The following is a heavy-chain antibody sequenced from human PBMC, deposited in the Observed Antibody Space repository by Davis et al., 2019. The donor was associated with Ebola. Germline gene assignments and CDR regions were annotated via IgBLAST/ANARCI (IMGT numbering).Heavy chain of an antibody. Sequence: GESLKIPCAAPGFTFSSHWMHCVRQVPGKGLVWVARLNSDGSDIRYADSVKGRFTVSRDNAKNTVYLEMNSLRVDDTATYYCASAYSSLSPDVWGQGTTVAVSS. CDR1: GFTFSSHW. J-gene: IGHJ6*02. CDR2: LNSDGSDI. V-gene: IGHV3-74*01. D-gene: IGHD6-6*01. CDR3: ASAYSSLSPDV.